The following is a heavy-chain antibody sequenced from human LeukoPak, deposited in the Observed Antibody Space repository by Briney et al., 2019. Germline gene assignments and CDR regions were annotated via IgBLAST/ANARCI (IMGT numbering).Heavy chain of an antibody. J-gene: IGHJ3*02. D-gene: IGHD3-22*01. Sequence: GGSLRLSCAASGFTFSSYGMNWVRQAPGKGLEWVSSISSSSSYIYYADSVKGRFTISRDNAKNSLYLQMNSLRAEDTAVYYCARAMIVGNRAFDIWGQGTMVTVSS. CDR3: ARAMIVGNRAFDI. CDR1: GFTFSSYG. CDR2: ISSSSSYI. V-gene: IGHV3-21*01.